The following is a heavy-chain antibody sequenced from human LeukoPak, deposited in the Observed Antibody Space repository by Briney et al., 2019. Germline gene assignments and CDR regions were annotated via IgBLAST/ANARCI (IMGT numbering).Heavy chain of an antibody. Sequence: GGSLRLSCEASGFTFSRYWMHWVRQAPGKGLEWVSRIKSDGKTNYADSVNGRFTISRDNTKNTVSLQMDSLRAEDTGVYYCASAPSEVGGYYPEYFRHWGQGTLVTVSS. CDR2: IKSDGKT. V-gene: IGHV3-74*01. CDR3: ASAPSEVGGYYPEYFRH. J-gene: IGHJ1*01. CDR1: GFTFSRYW. D-gene: IGHD3-22*01.